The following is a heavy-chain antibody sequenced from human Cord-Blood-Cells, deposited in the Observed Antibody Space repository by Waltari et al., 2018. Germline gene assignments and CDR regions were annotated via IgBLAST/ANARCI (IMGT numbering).Heavy chain of an antibody. Sequence: QVQLVQSGAEVKKPGSSVKVSCKASGGTFSSYAIRWVRQASGQGLEWMGGIIPIFGTANYAQKFQGRVTITADESTSTAYMELSSLRSEDTAVYYCAREASIQLWSRDYFDYWGQGTLVTVSS. V-gene: IGHV1-69*01. D-gene: IGHD5-18*01. CDR1: GGTFSSYA. CDR2: IIPIFGTA. J-gene: IGHJ4*02. CDR3: AREASIQLWSRDYFDY.